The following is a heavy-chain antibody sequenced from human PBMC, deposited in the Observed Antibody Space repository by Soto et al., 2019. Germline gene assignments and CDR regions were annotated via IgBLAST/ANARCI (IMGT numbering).Heavy chain of an antibody. CDR2: ISARGGSS. V-gene: IGHV3-23*01. CDR1: GFSFSSYA. D-gene: IGHD5-12*01. Sequence: VQLLESGGGLVQPGGSLRLSCAASGFSFSSYAMVWVRQAPGKGLEWVSAISARGGSSYFADSVKGRFTISRDNSKNVLSLEMNSLRAEDTAIYFCAKGSIEYSASVDKWGQGTLVLVSS. CDR3: AKGSIEYSASVDK. J-gene: IGHJ4*02.